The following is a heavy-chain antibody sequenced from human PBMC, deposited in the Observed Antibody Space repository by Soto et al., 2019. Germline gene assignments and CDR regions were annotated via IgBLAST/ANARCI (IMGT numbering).Heavy chain of an antibody. J-gene: IGHJ4*02. Sequence: ALVKVSCKASGYTFTSYGISWVRQAPGQGLEWMGWISAYNGNTNYAQKLQGRVTMTTDTSTSTAYMELRSLRSEDTAVYYCARARLEDSNLPYYDFWSGYYIGYYFDYWGQGTLVTVSS. D-gene: IGHD3-3*01. CDR3: ARARLEDSNLPYYDFWSGYYIGYYFDY. V-gene: IGHV1-18*01. CDR1: GYTFTSYG. CDR2: ISAYNGNT.